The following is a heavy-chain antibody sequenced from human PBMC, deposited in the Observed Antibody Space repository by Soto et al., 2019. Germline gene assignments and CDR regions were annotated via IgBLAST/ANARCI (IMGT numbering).Heavy chain of an antibody. CDR2: IDADNGNT. J-gene: IGHJ4*02. V-gene: IGHV1-3*01. Sequence: VQLVQSAAEVKNPGASVKVSCKTSGFPFSNFAMHWVRQAPGQRLEWMGWIDADNGNTYYSERLQGRVTTTRDTSATTVNMELKSLRSDDTAVYYCASNWFGRYDYWGQGTLVTVSS. D-gene: IGHD3-10*01. CDR3: ASNWFGRYDY. CDR1: GFPFSNFA.